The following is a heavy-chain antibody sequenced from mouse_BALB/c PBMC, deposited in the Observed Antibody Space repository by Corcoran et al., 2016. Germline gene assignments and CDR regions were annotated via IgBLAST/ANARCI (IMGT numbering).Heavy chain of an antibody. CDR3: AREPYAMDY. Sequence: QIQLVQSGPELKKPGATVQISCKASGYTFTNSGMNWVKQAPGKGLKWMGWINTYTGEPTYADDFKGRFAFSLETSASTAYLQINNLKNEDTATYFGAREPYAMDYWGQGTSVTVSS. CDR1: GYTFTNSG. J-gene: IGHJ4*01. V-gene: IGHV9-3-1*01. CDR2: INTYTGEP.